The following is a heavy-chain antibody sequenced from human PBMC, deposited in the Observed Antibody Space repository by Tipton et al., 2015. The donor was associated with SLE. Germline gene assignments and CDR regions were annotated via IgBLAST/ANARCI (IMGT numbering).Heavy chain of an antibody. CDR3: AKGSLEFSSPAGY. CDR2: IYSGGST. Sequence: SLRLSCAASGFTVSSNYMSWVRQAPGKGLEWVSVIYSGGSTYYADSVKGRFTISRDNSKNTLYLQMNSLRAEDTAVYYCAKGSLEFSSPAGYWGQGTLVTVSS. CDR1: GFTVSSNY. V-gene: IGHV3-66*02. J-gene: IGHJ4*02. D-gene: IGHD3-3*01.